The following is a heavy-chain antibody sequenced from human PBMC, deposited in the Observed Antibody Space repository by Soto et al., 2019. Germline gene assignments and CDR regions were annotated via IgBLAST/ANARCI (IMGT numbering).Heavy chain of an antibody. CDR2: ITSSSSTI. CDR3: AKVAVAGASDS. D-gene: IGHD6-19*01. CDR1: GFTFSSYS. V-gene: IGHV3-48*01. J-gene: IGHJ4*02. Sequence: TGGSLRLSCAASGFTFSSYSMKWVRQAPGKGLEWVSYITSSSSTIYYADSVKGRFTISRDNAKNSLYLQMNSLRAEDTAVYYCAKVAVAGASDSWGQGTRVTVSS.